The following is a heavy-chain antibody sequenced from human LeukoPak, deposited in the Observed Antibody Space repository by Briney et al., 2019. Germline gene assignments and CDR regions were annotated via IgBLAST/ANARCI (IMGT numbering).Heavy chain of an antibody. CDR2: IYYSGST. V-gene: IGHV4-59*01. CDR3: ARVWFGELLQAVFDY. CDR1: GDSISSYY. D-gene: IGHD3-10*01. Sequence: SETLSLTCTVSGDSISSYYWSWIRQPPGKGLEWIGYIYYSGSTNYNPSLKSRVTISVDTSKNQFSLKLSSVTAADTAVYYCARVWFGELLQAVFDYWGQGTLVTVSS. J-gene: IGHJ4*02.